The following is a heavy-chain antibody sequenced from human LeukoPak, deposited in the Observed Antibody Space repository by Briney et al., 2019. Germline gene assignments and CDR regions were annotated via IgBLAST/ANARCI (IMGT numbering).Heavy chain of an antibody. CDR3: AKDPPYYDSSGYPSGYFDY. D-gene: IGHD3-22*01. J-gene: IGHJ4*02. Sequence: GGSLRLSCAASGFTFSSYAMSWVRQAPGKGLEWVSAISGSGASTYYADSVKGRFTISRDNSKNTLYLQMNSLRAEDTAVYYCAKDPPYYDSSGYPSGYFDYWGQGTLVTVSS. CDR1: GFTFSSYA. CDR2: ISGSGAST. V-gene: IGHV3-23*01.